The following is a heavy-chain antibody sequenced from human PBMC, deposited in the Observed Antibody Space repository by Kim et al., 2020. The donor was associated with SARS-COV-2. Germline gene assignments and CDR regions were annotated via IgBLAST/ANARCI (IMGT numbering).Heavy chain of an antibody. CDR3: AKEGATITGGYYYGMDV. D-gene: IGHD5-12*01. CDR2: ISYDGSNK. Sequence: GGSLRLSYAASGFTFSSYGMHWVRQAPGKGLEWVAVISYDGSNKYYADSVKGRFTISRDNSKNTLYLQMNSLRAEDMAVYYCAKEGATITGGYYYGMDV. V-gene: IGHV3-30*18. J-gene: IGHJ6*01. CDR1: GFTFSSYG.